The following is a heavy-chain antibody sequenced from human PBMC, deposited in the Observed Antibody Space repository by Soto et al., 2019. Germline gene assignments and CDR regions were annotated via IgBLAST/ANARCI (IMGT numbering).Heavy chain of an antibody. D-gene: IGHD2-8*02. V-gene: IGHV3-48*01. CDR3: AREHCRDGVCADAFDP. Sequence: PGGSLRLSCVASGFTFRSYEMDWLRHVPGRGLEWVAYIDETSATTHFANSVRGRFTISRDNAKNSLYLEMNSLSAEDSAVYYCAREHCRDGVCADAFDPWGQGTMVTVSS. CDR2: IDETSATT. CDR1: GFTFRSYE. J-gene: IGHJ3*01.